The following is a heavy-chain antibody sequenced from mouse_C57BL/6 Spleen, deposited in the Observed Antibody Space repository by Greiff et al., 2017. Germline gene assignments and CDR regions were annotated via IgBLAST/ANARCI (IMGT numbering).Heavy chain of an antibody. J-gene: IGHJ3*01. D-gene: IGHD1-1*01. CDR3: ARSDNYYGSPVFAY. V-gene: IGHV1-22*01. Sequence: VQLKESGPELVKPGASVKMSCKASGYKFTDYNMHWVKQSHGKSLEWIGYINPNNGGTSYNQKFKGKATLTVNKSSSTAYMERRSLTSEYSAVYYCARSDNYYGSPVFAYWGQGTLVTVSA. CDR1: GYKFTDYN. CDR2: INPNNGGT.